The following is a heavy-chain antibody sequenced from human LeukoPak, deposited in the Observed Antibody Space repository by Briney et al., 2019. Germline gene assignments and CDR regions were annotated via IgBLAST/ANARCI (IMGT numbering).Heavy chain of an antibody. CDR1: GYTLTELS. J-gene: IGHJ4*02. D-gene: IGHD3-9*01. Sequence: ASVKVSCKVSGYTLTELSMHWVRQAPGQGLEWMGWISAYNGNTNYAQKLQGRVTMTTDTSTSTAYMELRSLRSDDTAVYYCARATTDILTGYYNDYWGQGTLVTVSS. CDR3: ARATTDILTGYYNDY. V-gene: IGHV1-18*01. CDR2: ISAYNGNT.